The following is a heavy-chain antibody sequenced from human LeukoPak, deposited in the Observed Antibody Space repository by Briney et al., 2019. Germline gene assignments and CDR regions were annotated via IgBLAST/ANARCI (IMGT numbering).Heavy chain of an antibody. J-gene: IGHJ3*02. CDR3: ARENDAFDI. CDR1: GFTFRNYV. Sequence: PGGSLRLSCAASGFTFRNYVLHWVRQAPGRGLGWVTLISQDSSNRHYADSVKGRFTISRENSKNTLHLEMNSLRDEDTAVYFCARENDAFDIWGQGTMVTVSS. CDR2: ISQDSSNR. V-gene: IGHV3-30*04.